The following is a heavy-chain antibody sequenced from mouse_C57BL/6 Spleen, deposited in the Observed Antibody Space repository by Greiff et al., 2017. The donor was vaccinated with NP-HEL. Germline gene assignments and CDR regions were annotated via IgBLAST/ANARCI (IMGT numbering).Heavy chain of an antibody. D-gene: IGHD4-1*01. J-gene: IGHJ4*01. V-gene: IGHV1-72*01. CDR1: GYTFTSYW. CDR3: ARGAGTAMDY. Sequence: QVQLQQPGAELVKPGASVKLSCTASGYTFTSYWMHWVKQRPGRGLEWIGRIAPNSGGTQYNEKFKSKATLTVDKPSSTAYMQLSSLTSEDSAVYYCARGAGTAMDYWGQGTSVTVSS. CDR2: IAPNSGGT.